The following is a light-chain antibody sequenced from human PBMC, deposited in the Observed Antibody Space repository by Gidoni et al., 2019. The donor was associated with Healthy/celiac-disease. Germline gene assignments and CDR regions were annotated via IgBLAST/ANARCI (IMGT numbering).Light chain of an antibody. J-gene: IGKJ3*01. Sequence: EIVLTHSPATLSVSPGERATLSCRASQIVSSYLAWYQQKPGQAPRLLIYDASNRATGIPARFSGSGSGTDFTLTISSLEPEDFAVYYCQQRSNWIFTFGPGTKVDIK. V-gene: IGKV3-11*01. CDR1: QIVSSY. CDR3: QQRSNWIFT. CDR2: DAS.